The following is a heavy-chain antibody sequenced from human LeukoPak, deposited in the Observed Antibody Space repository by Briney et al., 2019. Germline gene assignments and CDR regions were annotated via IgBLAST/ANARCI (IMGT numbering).Heavy chain of an antibody. V-gene: IGHV3-7*03. CDR2: IKQDGSEK. Sequence: GGSLRLSCAASGFTFRSYWMSWVRQAPGEGLEWVANIKQDGSEKYYVDSVKGRFTISRDNSKNTLYLQMNSLRAEDTAVYYCAKRLSSSSTWYYFDYWGQGTLVTVSS. J-gene: IGHJ4*02. D-gene: IGHD6-13*01. CDR1: GFTFRSYW. CDR3: AKRLSSSSTWYYFDY.